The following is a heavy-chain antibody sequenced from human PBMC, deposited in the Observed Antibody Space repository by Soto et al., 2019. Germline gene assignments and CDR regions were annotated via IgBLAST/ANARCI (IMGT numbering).Heavy chain of an antibody. CDR2: IVPNVGTV. J-gene: IGHJ4*02. CDR1: GGTLSSFINYP. V-gene: IGHV1-69*06. CDR3: ARRDTSGFLRYFDN. Sequence: QMQLVQSGAEVKKPGSSVKVSCKASGGTLSSFINYPINWVRQAPGQGLEWMGGIVPNVGTVNYAQKFQGRVTITAEKSTGPAYMEVSSLRSEDTALYYCARRDTSGFLRYFDNWGQGTLVTVSS. D-gene: IGHD3-3*01.